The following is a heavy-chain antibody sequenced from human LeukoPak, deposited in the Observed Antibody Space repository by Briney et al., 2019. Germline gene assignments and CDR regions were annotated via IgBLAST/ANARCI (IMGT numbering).Heavy chain of an antibody. CDR1: GFTFSSYA. Sequence: PGGSLRLSCAASGFTFSSYAMSWVRQAPGKGLEWVSAISGSGGSTYYADSVKGRFTISRDNSKNTLYLQMNSLRAEDTAVYYCAKDLFRIVVVMGTFDYWGQGTLVTVSS. D-gene: IGHD3-22*01. J-gene: IGHJ4*02. V-gene: IGHV3-23*01. CDR3: AKDLFRIVVVMGTFDY. CDR2: ISGSGGST.